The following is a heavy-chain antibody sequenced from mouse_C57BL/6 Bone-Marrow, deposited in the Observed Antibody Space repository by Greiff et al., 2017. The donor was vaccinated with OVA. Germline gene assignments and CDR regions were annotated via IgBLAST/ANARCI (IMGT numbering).Heavy chain of an antibody. J-gene: IGHJ2*01. CDR2: ISSGSSTI. D-gene: IGHD2-10*02. V-gene: IGHV5-17*01. Sequence: EVKLMESGGGLVKPGGSLKLSCAASGFTFSDYGMHWVRQAPEKGLEWVAYISSGSSTIYYADTVKGRFTISRDNAKNTLFLQMTSLRSEDTAMYYCARGVWRDYWGQGTTLTVSS. CDR1: GFTFSDYG. CDR3: ARGVWRDY.